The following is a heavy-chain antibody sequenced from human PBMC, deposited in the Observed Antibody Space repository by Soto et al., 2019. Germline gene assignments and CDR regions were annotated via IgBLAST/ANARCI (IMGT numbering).Heavy chain of an antibody. V-gene: IGHV1-46*01. CDR2: INPSGATT. CDR1: GYTFTSYY. CDR3: ARRDCFSSSCYFKY. D-gene: IGHD2-2*01. Sequence: QVSLVQSGAEVKKPGASVKVSCKASGYTFTSYYVHWVRQAPGQGLEWMGIINPSGATTTYAQNFQGRVAMTRDTSTSTVYMELSSLRYEDTAVYYCARRDCFSSSCYFKYWGQGTLVTVSS. J-gene: IGHJ4*02.